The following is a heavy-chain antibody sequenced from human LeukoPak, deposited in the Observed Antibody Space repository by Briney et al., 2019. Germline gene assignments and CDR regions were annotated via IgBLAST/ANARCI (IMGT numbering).Heavy chain of an antibody. J-gene: IGHJ4*02. Sequence: SETLSLTCAVYGGSFSGYYWSWIRQPPGKGLEWIGYIYYSGSTNYNPSLKSRVTISVDTSKNQFSLKLNSVTAADTAVYYCARTGPRQLIDYWGQGTLVTVSS. CDR3: ARTGPRQLIDY. CDR1: GGSFSGYY. CDR2: IYYSGST. D-gene: IGHD6-19*01. V-gene: IGHV4-59*01.